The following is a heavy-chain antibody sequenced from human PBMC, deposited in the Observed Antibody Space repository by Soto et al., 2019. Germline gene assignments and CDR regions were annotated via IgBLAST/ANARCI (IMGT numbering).Heavy chain of an antibody. J-gene: IGHJ4*02. D-gene: IGHD1-1*01. Sequence: PSETLSLTCTVSGDSISTCYWSWIRQPPGKGLQWIGYIFYSGGTAYTPSLKSRVTISLDMSKKQISLKRSSVTTADTATYFCARLQLVQKVIDYWGQGTLVTVSS. CDR3: ARLQLVQKVIDY. CDR2: IFYSGGT. CDR1: GDSISTCY. V-gene: IGHV4-59*01.